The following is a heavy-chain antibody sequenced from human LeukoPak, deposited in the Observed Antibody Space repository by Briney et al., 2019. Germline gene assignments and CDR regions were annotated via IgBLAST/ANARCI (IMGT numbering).Heavy chain of an antibody. CDR1: GFTFSSYS. CDR2: IDAGGGCT. J-gene: IGHJ4*02. V-gene: IGHV3-23*01. CDR3: AKVTTVTSPFDY. D-gene: IGHD4-17*01. Sequence: GGSLRLSCAASGFTFSSYSMNWVRQAPGKGLEWVSTIDAGGGCTYFADSVKGRFTVFRDNPKKTLYLQMNSLRAEDTAVYYCAKVTTVTSPFDYWGQGTLVTVSS.